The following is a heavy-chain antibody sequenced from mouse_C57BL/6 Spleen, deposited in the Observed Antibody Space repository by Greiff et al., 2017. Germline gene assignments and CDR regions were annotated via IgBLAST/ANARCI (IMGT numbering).Heavy chain of an antibody. CDR3: ARLELRDYFDY. CDR2: ISSGGSYT. J-gene: IGHJ2*01. Sequence: DVMLVESGGDLVKPGGSLKLSCAASGFTFSSYGMSWVRQTPDKRLEWVATISSGGSYTYYPDSVKGRFTISRDNAKNTLYLQMSSLKSEDTAMYYCARLELRDYFDYWGQGTTLTVSS. CDR1: GFTFSSYG. D-gene: IGHD1-1*01. V-gene: IGHV5-6*02.